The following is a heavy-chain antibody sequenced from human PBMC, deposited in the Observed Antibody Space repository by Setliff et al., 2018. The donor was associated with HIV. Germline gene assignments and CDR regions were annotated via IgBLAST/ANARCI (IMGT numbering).Heavy chain of an antibody. CDR2: ISSSSSAI. V-gene: IGHV3-48*01. J-gene: IGHJ4*02. Sequence: GGSLRLSCAASGFTFSSYSMNWVRQAPGKGREWVSYISSSSSAIYYADSVKGRFTISRDNAKNSLYLQMNSLRAEDTAVYYCARDLSSGPAYWGQGTLVTVSS. CDR3: ARDLSSGPAY. D-gene: IGHD3-22*01. CDR1: GFTFSSYS.